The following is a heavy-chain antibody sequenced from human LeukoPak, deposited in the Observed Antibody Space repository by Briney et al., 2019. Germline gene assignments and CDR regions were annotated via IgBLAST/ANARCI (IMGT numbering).Heavy chain of an antibody. Sequence: SVKVSCKASGGTFSSYAISWVRQAPGQGLEWMGRIIPIFGIANYAQKFQGRVTITADKSTSTAYMELSSPRSEDTAVYYCARDRVVVVPAAGFDPWGQGTLVTVSS. CDR3: ARDRVVVVPAAGFDP. D-gene: IGHD2-2*01. J-gene: IGHJ5*02. CDR1: GGTFSSYA. V-gene: IGHV1-69*04. CDR2: IIPIFGIA.